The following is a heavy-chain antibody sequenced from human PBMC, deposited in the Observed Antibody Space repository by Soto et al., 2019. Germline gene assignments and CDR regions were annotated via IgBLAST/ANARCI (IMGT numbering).Heavy chain of an antibody. Sequence: SETLSLTCAVSGGSISSGGYSWSWIRQPPGKGLEWIGYMYHSGSTYYNPSLKSRVTISVDTSKNQTSLKLSSVTAADTAVYYCARAGYGSGSYYNAFGYWGQGTLVTVSS. V-gene: IGHV4-30-2*05. D-gene: IGHD3-10*01. CDR3: ARAGYGSGSYYNAFGY. CDR1: GGSISSGGYS. J-gene: IGHJ4*02. CDR2: MYHSGST.